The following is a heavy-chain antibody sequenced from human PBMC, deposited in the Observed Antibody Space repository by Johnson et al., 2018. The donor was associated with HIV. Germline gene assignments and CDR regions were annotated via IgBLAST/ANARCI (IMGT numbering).Heavy chain of an antibody. CDR1: GFTFSSYA. J-gene: IGHJ3*02. D-gene: IGHD3-10*01. Sequence: QVQLVESGGGVVQPGRSLRLSCAASGFTFSSYAMHWVRQAPGKGLECVAVISYDGSNKYYADSVKGRFTISRDNSKNTLYLQMNSLRAEDTAVYYCARMVGSGSSDAFDIWGQGTMVTVSS. CDR2: ISYDGSNK. CDR3: ARMVGSGSSDAFDI. V-gene: IGHV3-30-3*01.